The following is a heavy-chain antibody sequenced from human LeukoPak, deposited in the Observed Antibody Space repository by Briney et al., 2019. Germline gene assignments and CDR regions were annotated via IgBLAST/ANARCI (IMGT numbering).Heavy chain of an antibody. CDR1: GGSISSGSYY. J-gene: IGHJ4*02. V-gene: IGHV4-61*02. CDR3: ARAVSGIVTYYFDY. Sequence: PSETLSLTCTVSGGSISSGSYYWSWIRQPAGKGLEWIGRIYTSGSTNYNPSLKSRVTISVDTSKNQFSLKLSSVTAADTSVYYCARAVSGIVTYYFDYWGQGTLVTVSS. CDR2: IYTSGST. D-gene: IGHD3-10*01.